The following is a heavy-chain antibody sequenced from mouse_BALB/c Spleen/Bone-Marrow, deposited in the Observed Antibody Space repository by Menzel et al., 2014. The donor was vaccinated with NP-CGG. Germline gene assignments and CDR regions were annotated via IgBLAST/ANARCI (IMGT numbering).Heavy chain of an antibody. CDR2: ISNGGGST. D-gene: IGHD3-3*01. CDR1: GFTFSDYC. V-gene: IGHV5-12*02. Sequence: EVKVVESGGGLVQPGGSLKLSCATSGFTFSDYCMYWVRQTPEKRLEWVAYISNGGGSTYYPDTVKGRFTISRDNAKNTLYLQMSRLKSEDTAMYYCARRGWFYAMDYWGQGTSVTVSS. CDR3: ARRGWFYAMDY. J-gene: IGHJ4*01.